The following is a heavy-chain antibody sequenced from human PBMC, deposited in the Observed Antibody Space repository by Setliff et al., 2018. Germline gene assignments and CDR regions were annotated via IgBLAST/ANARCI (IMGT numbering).Heavy chain of an antibody. CDR3: ARYDSSGYSENYYFDY. CDR1: GGSISSKNYY. J-gene: IGHJ4*02. D-gene: IGHD3-22*01. V-gene: IGHV4-39*07. Sequence: SETLSLTCTVSGGSISSKNYYWGWIRQPPGKGLEWIGRIYYSGSTNYNPSLKSRVTMFVDTSKNQFSLMLYSVTAADTAIYYCARYDSSGYSENYYFDYWGQGTLVTVSS. CDR2: IYYSGST.